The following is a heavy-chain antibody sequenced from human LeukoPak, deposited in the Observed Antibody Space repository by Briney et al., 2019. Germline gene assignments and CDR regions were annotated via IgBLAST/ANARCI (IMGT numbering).Heavy chain of an antibody. CDR2: IKGDGSEK. Sequence: PGGSLRLSCAASGXTFSSYWMSWVRQAPGKGLEWVANIKGDGSEKYYVDSVKGRFTISRDNAKNSLYLQMNSLRAEDTAVYYCARSGSYYRSGSYYSDFWGRGTLVAVSS. D-gene: IGHD3-10*01. CDR1: GXTFSSYW. CDR3: ARSGSYYRSGSYYSDF. J-gene: IGHJ4*02. V-gene: IGHV3-7*04.